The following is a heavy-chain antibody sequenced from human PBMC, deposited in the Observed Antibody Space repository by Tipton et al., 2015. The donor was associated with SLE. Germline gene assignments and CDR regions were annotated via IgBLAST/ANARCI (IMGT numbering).Heavy chain of an antibody. V-gene: IGHV4-34*01. CDR1: GGSFSGYY. CDR2: INHSGST. Sequence: TLSLTCAVYGGSFSGYYWSWIRQPPGKGLEWIGEINHSGSTNYNPSLKSRVTISVDTSKNQFSLKLNSVTAADTAVYYCARDSYGATAYYYYYMDVWGKGTTVTVSS. D-gene: IGHD4-17*01. J-gene: IGHJ6*03. CDR3: ARDSYGATAYYYYYMDV.